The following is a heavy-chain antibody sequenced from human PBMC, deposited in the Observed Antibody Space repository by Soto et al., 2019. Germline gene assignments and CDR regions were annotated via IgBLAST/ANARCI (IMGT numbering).Heavy chain of an antibody. D-gene: IGHD3-9*01. V-gene: IGHV3-7*03. J-gene: IGHJ5*02. CDR3: SRFHDILTGSGFDP. CDR2: IKQDGSEK. Sequence: GGSLRLSCAASGFTFSSYWMSWVRQAPGKGLEWVANIKQDGSEKYYVDSVKGRFTISRDNAKNSLYLQMNSLRAEDTAVYYFSRFHDILTGSGFDPWGQGTLVTVSS. CDR1: GFTFSSYW.